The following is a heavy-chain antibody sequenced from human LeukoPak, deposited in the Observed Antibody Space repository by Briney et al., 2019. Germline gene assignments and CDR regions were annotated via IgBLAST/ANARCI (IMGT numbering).Heavy chain of an antibody. Sequence: GGSLRLSCAASGFTFSSYAMSWVRQAPGKGPEWVSVIYSGGSTYYADSVKGRFTISRDNSKNTLYLQMNSLRAEDTAVYHCARVDSRTAQFDYWGQGTLVTVSS. D-gene: IGHD6-13*01. V-gene: IGHV3-66*01. CDR2: IYSGGST. CDR3: ARVDSRTAQFDY. CDR1: GFTFSSYA. J-gene: IGHJ4*02.